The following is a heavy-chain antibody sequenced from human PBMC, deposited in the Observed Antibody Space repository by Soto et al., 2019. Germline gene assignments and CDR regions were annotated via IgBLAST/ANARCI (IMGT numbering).Heavy chain of an antibody. CDR2: IWYDGSEK. CDR1: GFTFRNHG. D-gene: IGHD1-1*01. Sequence: QVQLVESGGGVVQPGRSLRLSCEGSGFTFRNHGMHWIRQSPGKGLEWLAVIWYDGSEKYYADSVKGRFTISRDNSKNTLYLQMNSLKVEDTAIYYCARWSNNKVVDPWGQRTVVTVSP. CDR3: ARWSNNKVVDP. V-gene: IGHV3-33*01. J-gene: IGHJ5*02.